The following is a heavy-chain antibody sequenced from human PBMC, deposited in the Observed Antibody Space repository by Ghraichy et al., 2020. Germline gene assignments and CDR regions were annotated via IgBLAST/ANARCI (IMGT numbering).Heavy chain of an antibody. CDR1: GFSFRTYA. V-gene: IGHV3-23*01. Sequence: GGSLRLSCAASGFSFRTYAMTWVRQAPGKGLEWISIIDGGGGRTYYTDSVKGRFIVSRDNSKNTLYLQMNSLRVVDTAMYYCARGRLPVGIDWTFDFWGQGTLVTVPS. J-gene: IGHJ4*02. D-gene: IGHD3-9*01. CDR3: ARGRLPVGIDWTFDF. CDR2: IDGGGGRT.